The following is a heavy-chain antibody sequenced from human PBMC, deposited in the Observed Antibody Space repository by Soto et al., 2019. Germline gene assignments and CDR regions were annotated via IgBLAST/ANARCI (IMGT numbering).Heavy chain of an antibody. CDR3: AIGKDSTTCYEGQNWFAP. CDR2: IIPILGIA. V-gene: IGHV1-69*02. CDR1: GGTFSSYT. J-gene: IGHJ5*02. D-gene: IGHD6-13*01. Sequence: QVQLVQSGAEVKKPGSSVKVSCKASGGTFSSYTISWVRQAPGQGLEWMGRIIPILGIANYAQKFQGRVTITADKPTSTAYMELSSLRSEYTAVYYCAIGKDSTTCYEGQNWFAPWGQGTLVTVSS.